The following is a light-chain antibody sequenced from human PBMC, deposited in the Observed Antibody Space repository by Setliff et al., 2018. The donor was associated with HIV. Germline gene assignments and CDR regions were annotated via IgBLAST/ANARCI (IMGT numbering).Light chain of an antibody. J-gene: IGLJ1*01. Sequence: SALTQPASVSGSPGQSITIPCSGSLRDIGNYNSVSWYQQHPDKAPKLMIYDVKNRPSGVSDRFSGSKSGNTASLTISGLQAEDEADYYCCSYAGSGPVFGAGTKVTVL. V-gene: IGLV2-23*02. CDR3: CSYAGSGPV. CDR1: LRDIGNYNS. CDR2: DVK.